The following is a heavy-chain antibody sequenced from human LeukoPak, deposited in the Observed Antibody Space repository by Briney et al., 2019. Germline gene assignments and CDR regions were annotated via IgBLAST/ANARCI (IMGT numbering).Heavy chain of an antibody. CDR1: GYTFTSYG. CDR2: ISAYNGNT. D-gene: IGHD3-22*01. Sequence: ASVKVSCKASGYTFTSYGISWVRQAPGQGLEWMGWISAYNGNTNYAQKLQGRVTMTTDTSTSTAYMELRSLRSDDTAVYYCAGAHYDDSSGYRYYFDYWGQGTLVTVSS. J-gene: IGHJ4*02. CDR3: AGAHYDDSSGYRYYFDY. V-gene: IGHV1-18*01.